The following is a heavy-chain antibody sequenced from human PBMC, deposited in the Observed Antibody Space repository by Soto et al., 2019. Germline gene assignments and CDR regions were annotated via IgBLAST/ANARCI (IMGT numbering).Heavy chain of an antibody. CDR1: GFTVTNAW. V-gene: IGHV3-15*04. Sequence: PGGSLRLSCAASGFTVTNAWMTWVRQAPGKGLEWIGRIERKTDGGTTDYAAPVKGRFTISRDDSKNTLYLQMDSLKTEDTAVYYCIALDIGFWGQGNLVTVSS. CDR2: IERKTDGGTT. CDR3: IALDIGF. J-gene: IGHJ4*02. D-gene: IGHD5-12*01.